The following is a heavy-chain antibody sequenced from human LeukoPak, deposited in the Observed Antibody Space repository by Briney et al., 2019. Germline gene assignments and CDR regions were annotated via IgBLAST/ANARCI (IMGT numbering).Heavy chain of an antibody. V-gene: IGHV3-21*01. D-gene: IGHD1-1*01. J-gene: IGHJ6*02. CDR3: ARDGFVRTTGPYYYGMDV. Sequence: PGGSLRLSCAASGFTFSSYSMNWVRQAPGKGLEWVSSISSSSSYIYYADSVKGRFTISRDNAKNSLYLQMNSLRAEDTAVYYCARDGFVRTTGPYYYGMDVWGQGTTVTVSS. CDR2: ISSSSSYI. CDR1: GFTFSSYS.